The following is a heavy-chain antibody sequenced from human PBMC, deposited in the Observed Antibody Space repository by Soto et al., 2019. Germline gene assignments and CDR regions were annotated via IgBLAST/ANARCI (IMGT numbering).Heavy chain of an antibody. Sequence: QVQLHQWGAGLLKPSETLSLACSLYSGSLSGYYWSWIRQPPGKGLEWIGEISPSGTTNYSPSLKSRVSISVDTSKNQFSLNLTSLTAADTAVYYCARAPKVSGSAQTRPDFWGLGSLVTVSS. CDR3: ARAPKVSGSAQTRPDF. D-gene: IGHD6-6*01. V-gene: IGHV4-34*01. J-gene: IGHJ4*02. CDR2: ISPSGTT. CDR1: SGSLSGYY.